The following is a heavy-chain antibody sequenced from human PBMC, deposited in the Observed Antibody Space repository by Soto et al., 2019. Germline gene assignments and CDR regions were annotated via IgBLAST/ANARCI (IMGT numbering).Heavy chain of an antibody. D-gene: IGHD3-9*01. J-gene: IGHJ4*02. CDR1: GYSFPNYW. CDR2: IYPGDSDT. CDR3: ARANYDILTGYSDY. V-gene: IGHV5-51*01. Sequence: PGESLKISCKVSGYSFPNYWIAWVRQMPGKGLEWMGIIYPGDSDTRYSPSFQGQVTISADKSLSTAYLQWSSLKASDTAIYYCARANYDILTGYSDYWGQGTLVTVSS.